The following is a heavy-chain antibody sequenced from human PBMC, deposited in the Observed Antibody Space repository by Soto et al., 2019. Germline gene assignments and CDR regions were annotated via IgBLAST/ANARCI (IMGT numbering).Heavy chain of an antibody. Sequence: PGGSLRLSCAASGFTFDDYAMHWVRQAPGKGLEWVSGISWNSGSIGCADSVKGRFTISRDNAKNSLYLQMNSLRAEDTALYYCAKGSSSGWYSGFDPWGQGTLVTVSS. V-gene: IGHV3-9*01. J-gene: IGHJ5*02. CDR3: AKGSSSGWYSGFDP. CDR1: GFTFDDYA. D-gene: IGHD6-19*01. CDR2: ISWNSGSI.